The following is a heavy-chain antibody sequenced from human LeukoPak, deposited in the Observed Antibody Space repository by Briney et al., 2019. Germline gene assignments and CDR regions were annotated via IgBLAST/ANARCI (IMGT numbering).Heavy chain of an antibody. CDR1: GFTFSSYW. CDR2: IKQDGSEK. J-gene: IGHJ4*02. V-gene: IGHV3-7*01. CDR3: AGDEYSSSSALGY. D-gene: IGHD6-6*01. Sequence: GGSLRLSCAASGFTFSSYWVSWVRQAPGKGLEWVANIKQDGSEKYYVDSVKGRFTISRDNAKNSLYLQMNSLRAEDTAVYYCAGDEYSSSSALGYWGQGTLVTVSS.